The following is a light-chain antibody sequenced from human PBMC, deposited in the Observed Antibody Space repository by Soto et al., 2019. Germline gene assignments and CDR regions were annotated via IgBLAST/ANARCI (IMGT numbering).Light chain of an antibody. J-gene: IGKJ2*01. CDR3: LGYCGILFA. CDR1: QSVFYSSNNKNY. V-gene: IGKV4-1*01. CDR2: WAS. Sequence: DIVMTQSPDSLAVSLGERATINCKSSQSVFYSSNNKNYLAWYQQKPGQPPNLLIYWASTRESGVPDRFSGSGSGTDFRLTFCSWLAEDVAVYCCLGYCGILFAFGQVAKVEIK.